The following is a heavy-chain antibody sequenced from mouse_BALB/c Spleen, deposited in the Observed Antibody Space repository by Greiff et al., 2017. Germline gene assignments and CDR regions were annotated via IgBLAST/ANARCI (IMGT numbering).Heavy chain of an antibody. CDR2: IDTSDSYT. D-gene: IGHD2-1*01. CDR3: AKGEDGNFPWCAY. Sequence: QVQLQQPGAELVMPGASVKMSCKASGYTFTDYWMHWVKQRPGQGLEWIGAIDTSDSYTSYNQKFKGKATLTVDESSSTAYMQLSSLTSEDSAVYYCAKGEDGNFPWCAYWGQGTLVTVSA. V-gene: IGHV1-69*01. CDR1: GYTFTDYW. J-gene: IGHJ3*01.